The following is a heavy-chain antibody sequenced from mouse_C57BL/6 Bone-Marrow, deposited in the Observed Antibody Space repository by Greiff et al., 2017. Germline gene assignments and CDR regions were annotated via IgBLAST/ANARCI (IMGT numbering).Heavy chain of an antibody. J-gene: IGHJ3*01. D-gene: IGHD1-1*01. CDR1: GYTFTSYW. CDR3: ARDYYGSSYAY. Sequence: QVQLQQPGAELVMPGASVKLSCKASGYTFTSYWMHWVKQRPGQGLEWIGEIDPSDSYTNYNHKFKGKSTLTVDKSSSTAYMQLSSLTSEDSAVYYCARDYYGSSYAYWGQGTLVTVSA. V-gene: IGHV1-69*01. CDR2: IDPSDSYT.